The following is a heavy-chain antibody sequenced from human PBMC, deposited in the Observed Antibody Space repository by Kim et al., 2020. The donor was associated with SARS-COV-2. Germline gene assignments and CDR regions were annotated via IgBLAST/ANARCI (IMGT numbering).Heavy chain of an antibody. CDR1: GLTFSNYW. Sequence: GGSLRLSCAASGLTFSNYWMTWVRQAPGKGLEWVANIKEDGSEKNYVDSVKGRFTISRDNAKKSLYLQMNSLRDEDTAIYYCARDWGQTSGFDHWGQGTLVTVSS. D-gene: IGHD3-16*01. J-gene: IGHJ4*02. CDR3: ARDWGQTSGFDH. CDR2: IKEDGSEK. V-gene: IGHV3-7*03.